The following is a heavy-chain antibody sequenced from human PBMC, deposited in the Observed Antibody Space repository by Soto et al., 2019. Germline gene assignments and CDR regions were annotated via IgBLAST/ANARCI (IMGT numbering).Heavy chain of an antibody. V-gene: IGHV4-31*03. J-gene: IGHJ6*02. D-gene: IGHD6-13*01. CDR2: IYYSGST. Sequence: QVQLQESGPGLVKPSQTLSLTCTVSGGSISSGGYYWSWIRQHPGKGLERIGYIYYSGSTYYNPSLKSRVTISVDTSKNQFSLKLSSVTAADTAVYYCARDRLGIAAAGVESYYYYGMDVWGQGTTVTVSS. CDR3: ARDRLGIAAAGVESYYYYGMDV. CDR1: GGSISSGGYY.